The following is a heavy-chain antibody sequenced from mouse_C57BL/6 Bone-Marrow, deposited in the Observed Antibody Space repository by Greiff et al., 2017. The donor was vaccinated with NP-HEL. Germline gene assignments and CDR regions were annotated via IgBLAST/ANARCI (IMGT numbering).Heavy chain of an antibody. J-gene: IGHJ4*01. CDR2: INPSNGGT. D-gene: IGHD1-1*01. Sequence: QVQLQQPGTELVKPGASVKLSCKASGYTFTSYWMHWVKQRPGQGLEWIGNINPSNGGTNYNEKFKSKDTLTVDKPSSTAYMQLSSLTSEDSAVYYCANGSSSYAMDYWGQGTSVTVSS. CDR3: ANGSSSYAMDY. CDR1: GYTFTSYW. V-gene: IGHV1-53*01.